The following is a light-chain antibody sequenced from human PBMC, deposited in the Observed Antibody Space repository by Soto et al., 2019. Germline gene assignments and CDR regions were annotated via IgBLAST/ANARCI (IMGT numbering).Light chain of an antibody. CDR3: AAWDDSLNGWV. CDR1: NSNIGSNT. Sequence: QPVLTQPPSASGTPGQRVTISCSGSNSNIGSNTVNWYQQLPGTAPKLLIYSNNQRPSGVPDRFSGSKSGTSASLAISGLQSEDEVDYYCAAWDDSLNGWVFGGGTKLTVL. J-gene: IGLJ3*02. CDR2: SNN. V-gene: IGLV1-44*01.